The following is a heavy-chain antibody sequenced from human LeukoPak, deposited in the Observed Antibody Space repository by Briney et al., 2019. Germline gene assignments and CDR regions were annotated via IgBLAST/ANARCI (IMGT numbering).Heavy chain of an antibody. V-gene: IGHV3-23*01. D-gene: IGHD2-15*01. CDR3: AKDGMSGCSGGSCYILPFDY. Sequence: GGSLRLSCAASGFTFSSYAMSWVRQAPGKGLEWVSAISGSGGSTYYADSVKGRFTISRDNSKNTLYLQMNCLRAEDTAVYYCAKDGMSGCSGGSCYILPFDYWGQGTLVTVSS. J-gene: IGHJ4*02. CDR2: ISGSGGST. CDR1: GFTFSSYA.